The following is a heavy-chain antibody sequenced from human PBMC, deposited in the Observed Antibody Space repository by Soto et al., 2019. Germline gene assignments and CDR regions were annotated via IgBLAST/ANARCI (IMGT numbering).Heavy chain of an antibody. V-gene: IGHV3-23*01. J-gene: IGHJ4*02. CDR2: VSGSGGFT. Sequence: GGSLRLSCEVSGFIFDNYAMSWVRQAPGKGLEWVSSVSGSGGFTYYADSVKGRFTISRDNSKNTLYLQMNSLRAEDTAIYYCAKVGEEDYYDSSGYFDYWGQGTLVTVSS. CDR1: GFIFDNYA. CDR3: AKVGEEDYYDSSGYFDY. D-gene: IGHD3-22*01.